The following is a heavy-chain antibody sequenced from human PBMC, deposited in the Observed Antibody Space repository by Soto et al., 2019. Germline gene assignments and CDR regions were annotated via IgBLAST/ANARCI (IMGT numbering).Heavy chain of an antibody. CDR3: AREGPQGGIDY. V-gene: IGHV3-13*01. CDR2: IGTAGDT. J-gene: IGHJ4*02. CDR1: GFTFSSYD. D-gene: IGHD3-16*01. Sequence: EVQLVESGGGLVQPGGSLRLSCAASGFTFSSYDMHWVRQATGKGLEWVSAIGTAGDTYYPGSVKGRFTISRENAKNSLYLQMNSLRAGDTAVYYWAREGPQGGIDYWGQGTLVTVSS.